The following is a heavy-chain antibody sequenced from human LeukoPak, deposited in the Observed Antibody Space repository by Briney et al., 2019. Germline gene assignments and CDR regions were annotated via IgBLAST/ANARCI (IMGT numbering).Heavy chain of an antibody. CDR2: IYYSGST. V-gene: IGHV4-59*01. Sequence: SETLSLTCTVSGGSISSYYWSWLRQPPGKGLEWIGYIYYSGSTNYNPSLKSRVTISVDTSKNQFSLKLSSVTAAATAVYYCARVMLDYYYYMDVWGKGTTVTVSS. J-gene: IGHJ6*03. CDR1: GGSISSYY. CDR3: ARVMLDYYYYMDV. D-gene: IGHD3-10*02.